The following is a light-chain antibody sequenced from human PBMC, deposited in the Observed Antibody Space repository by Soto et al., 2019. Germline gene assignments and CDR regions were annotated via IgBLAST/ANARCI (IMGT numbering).Light chain of an antibody. J-gene: IGKJ5*01. Sequence: EIVLTQSPATLSLSPGERATPSCRASQTVSRNLAWYQQRPGQAPRLLIYDISNRATGVPARLSGSGSETEFTLTIRSLQSEDFAVYFCQQYNNWPSFGQGTRLEIK. CDR1: QTVSRN. V-gene: IGKV3-15*01. CDR3: QQYNNWPS. CDR2: DIS.